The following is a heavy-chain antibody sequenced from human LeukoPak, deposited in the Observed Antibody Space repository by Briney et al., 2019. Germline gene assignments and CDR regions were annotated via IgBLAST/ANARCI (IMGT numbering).Heavy chain of an antibody. V-gene: IGHV1-69*06. Sequence: ASVKVSCKASGYTFTSYAMNWVRQAPGQGLEWMGGIIPIFDTTNYAQKFQGRVTITADKSTSTAYMELSSLRSEDTAVYYCARAKFGSGSYYMSWFDPWGQGTLVTVSS. CDR1: GYTFTSYA. J-gene: IGHJ5*01. D-gene: IGHD3-10*01. CDR2: IIPIFDTT. CDR3: ARAKFGSGSYYMSWFDP.